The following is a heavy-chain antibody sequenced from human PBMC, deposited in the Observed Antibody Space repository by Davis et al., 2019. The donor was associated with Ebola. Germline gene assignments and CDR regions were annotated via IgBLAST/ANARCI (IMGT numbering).Heavy chain of an antibody. CDR3: ARVAYYDSSGYSLYYFDD. V-gene: IGHV4-30-2*01. CDR1: GGSISSGGYS. J-gene: IGHJ4*02. D-gene: IGHD3-22*01. Sequence: PSETLSLTCAVSGGSISSGGYSWSWIRQPPGKGLEWIGYIYHSGSTYYNPSLKSRVTISVDRSKNQFSLKLSSVTAADTAVYFCARVAYYDSSGYSLYYFDDWGQGTLVTVSS. CDR2: IYHSGST.